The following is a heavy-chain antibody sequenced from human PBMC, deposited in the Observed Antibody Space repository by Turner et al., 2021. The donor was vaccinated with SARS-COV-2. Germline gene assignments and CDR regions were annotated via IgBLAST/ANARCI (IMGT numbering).Heavy chain of an antibody. CDR1: GYTFTGYY. CDR2: INPNSGGT. J-gene: IGHJ4*02. V-gene: IGHV1-2*02. Sequence: QLVQSGAEVKKPGASVKVSCKASGYTFTGYYMHWVRQAPGQGLEWMGWINPNSGGTSYAQEFQGRVTMTRDTSISTAYMELSRLRSDDTAVYYCARRQLGWGLIDYWGQGTLVTVSS. CDR3: ARRQLGWGLIDY. D-gene: IGHD2-21*01.